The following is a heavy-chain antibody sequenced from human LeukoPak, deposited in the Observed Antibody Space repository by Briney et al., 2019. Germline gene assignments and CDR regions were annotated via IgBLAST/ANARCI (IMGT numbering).Heavy chain of an antibody. Sequence: GASVKVSCKASGCTFTGYYMHWVRQAPGQGLEWMGWINPNSGGTNYAQKFQGRVTMTRDTSISTAYMELSRLRSDDTAVYYCARGMIYDFWSGYSDYYYYYMDVWGKGTTVTVSS. CDR1: GCTFTGYY. D-gene: IGHD3-3*01. J-gene: IGHJ6*03. CDR3: ARGMIYDFWSGYSDYYYYYMDV. V-gene: IGHV1-2*02. CDR2: INPNSGGT.